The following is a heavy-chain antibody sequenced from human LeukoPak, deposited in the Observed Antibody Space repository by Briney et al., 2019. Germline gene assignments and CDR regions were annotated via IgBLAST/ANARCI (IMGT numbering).Heavy chain of an antibody. Sequence: GGSLRLSCAASGFTFDRFTIHWVRQTPGKGLEWVSLINRRGHTFYADSVKGRFTISRDNSKNSLYLQMNSLRAEDTALYYCAKDMAAYYYASGNIDYWGQGTLVTVSS. V-gene: IGHV3-43*01. CDR2: INRRGHT. D-gene: IGHD3-10*01. CDR1: GFTFDRFT. CDR3: AKDMAAYYYASGNIDY. J-gene: IGHJ4*02.